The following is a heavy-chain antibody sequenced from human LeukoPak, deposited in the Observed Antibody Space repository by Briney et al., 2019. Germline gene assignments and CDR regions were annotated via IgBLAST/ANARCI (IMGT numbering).Heavy chain of an antibody. CDR1: GFTFSSYW. CDR2: INSDGSST. Sequence: PGGSLRLSCAASGFTFSSYWMHWVRQAPGKGLVWVSRINSDGSSTSYADSVKGRFTISRDNAKNTLYLQMNSLRAEDTAVYYCARDSDLYYYDSSGYFDYWGQGTLVTVSS. CDR3: ARDSDLYYYDSSGYFDY. D-gene: IGHD3-22*01. J-gene: IGHJ4*02. V-gene: IGHV3-74*01.